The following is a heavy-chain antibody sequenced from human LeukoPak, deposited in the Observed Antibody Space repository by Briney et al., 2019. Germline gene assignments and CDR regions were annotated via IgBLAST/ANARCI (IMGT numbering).Heavy chain of an antibody. V-gene: IGHV3-9*01. CDR2: ISWNSGSI. Sequence: PGGSPRLSCAASGFTFDDYAMHWVRQAPGKGLEWVSGISWNSGSIGYADSVKGRFTISRDNAKNSLYLQMNSLRAEDTALYYCAKDSSSWYYFDYWGQGTLVTVSS. D-gene: IGHD6-13*01. CDR3: AKDSSSWYYFDY. CDR1: GFTFDDYA. J-gene: IGHJ4*02.